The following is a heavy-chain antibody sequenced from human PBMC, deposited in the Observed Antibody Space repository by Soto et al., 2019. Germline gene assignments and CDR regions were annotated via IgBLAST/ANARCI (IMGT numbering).Heavy chain of an antibody. J-gene: IGHJ4*02. CDR3: ARGGWSHIEY. V-gene: IGHV4-4*07. Sequence: PSETLSLTCSVSGDSIGYYYWSWIRQSAEKGLEWIGYLHAGGTIIYNASLRSRATMSVDTSRNQLSLQVHSVTAADTAVYYCARGGWSHIEYWGQGILVTVS. CDR1: GDSIGYYY. CDR2: LHAGGTI. D-gene: IGHD2-8*01.